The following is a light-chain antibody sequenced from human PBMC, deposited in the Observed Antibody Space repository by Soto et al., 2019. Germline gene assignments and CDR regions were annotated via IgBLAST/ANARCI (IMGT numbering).Light chain of an antibody. CDR1: SSTSGRNS. V-gene: IGLV1-47*01. Sequence: QSVLTQPPSASGTRGQRVTISFSRSSSTSGRNSVYWYQQLPGTAPKPLIYQNDQRPSGVPDRFSGSRSGTSASLVISGLRSEDEADYYCAAWDDSLSGLVFGTGTKVTVL. CDR2: QND. CDR3: AAWDDSLSGLV. J-gene: IGLJ1*01.